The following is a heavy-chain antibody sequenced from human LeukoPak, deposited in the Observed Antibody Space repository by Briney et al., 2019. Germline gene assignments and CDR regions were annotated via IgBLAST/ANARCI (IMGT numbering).Heavy chain of an antibody. CDR2: IKQDGSQE. Sequence: GGSLRLSCAASRFTLSTYWMSWVRQAPGKGLEWVAHIKQDGSQEYYVDSVKGRFTISRDSAKNSLYLQMNSLRAEDTAVYYCAKDPYRQQLVTKLWAIDYWGQGILVTVSS. J-gene: IGHJ4*02. D-gene: IGHD6-13*01. CDR1: RFTLSTYW. V-gene: IGHV3-7*01. CDR3: AKDPYRQQLVTKLWAIDY.